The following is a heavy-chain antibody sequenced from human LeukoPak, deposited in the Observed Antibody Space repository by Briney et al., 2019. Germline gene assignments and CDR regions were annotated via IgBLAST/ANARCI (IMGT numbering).Heavy chain of an antibody. J-gene: IGHJ4*02. CDR2: ISWDSGAI. D-gene: IGHD3-10*01. CDR1: GFTFDDYA. V-gene: IGHV3-9*01. Sequence: SLRLSCAASGFTFDDYAMQWVRQAPGKGLEWLSGISWDSGAIGYADSVKGRFIISRDNAKNSLYLQMNSLRPEDTALYFCARGNGAGSYSDNWGQGILVTVSS. CDR3: ARGNGAGSYSDN.